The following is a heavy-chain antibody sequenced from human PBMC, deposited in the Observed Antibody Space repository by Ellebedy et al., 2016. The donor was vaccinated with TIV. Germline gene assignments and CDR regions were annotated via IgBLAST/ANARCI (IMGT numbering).Heavy chain of an antibody. CDR3: AKVQSGYYYYGMDV. V-gene: IGHV3-23*01. Sequence: GGSLRLSCAASGITLSSYAMSWVRQAPGKGLEWVSAISGSGGSTYYADSVKGRSTISRDNSKNTLYLQLNSLRAEDTAVYYCAKVQSGYYYYGMDVWGQGTTVTVSS. J-gene: IGHJ6*02. D-gene: IGHD3-10*01. CDR1: GITLSSYA. CDR2: ISGSGGST.